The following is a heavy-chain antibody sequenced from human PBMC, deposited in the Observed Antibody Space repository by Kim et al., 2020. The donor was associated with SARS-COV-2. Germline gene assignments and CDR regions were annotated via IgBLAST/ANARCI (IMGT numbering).Heavy chain of an antibody. D-gene: IGHD3-10*01. Sequence: GESLKISCQSSEYSFTNYWVAWIRQMPGKGLEWMGRIDPSDSYSDYSPSFQGHVTISVDKSINTAYLQWSSLSAPDTAIYYCARLRGYYGSAPFDPGGQGTLVTVSS. CDR2: IDPSDSYS. J-gene: IGHJ5*02. CDR3: ARLRGYYGSAPFDP. V-gene: IGHV5-10-1*01. CDR1: EYSFTNYW.